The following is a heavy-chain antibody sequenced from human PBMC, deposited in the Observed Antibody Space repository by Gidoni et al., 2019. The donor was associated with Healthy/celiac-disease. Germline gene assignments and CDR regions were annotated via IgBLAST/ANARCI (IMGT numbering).Heavy chain of an antibody. CDR1: GFTFSSYG. CDR3: AREDSSSCVDY. CDR2: IWYDGSNK. Sequence: QVQRVESGGVVVQPGRSLRLSCAASGFTFSSYGMHWVRQAPGKGLEWVAVIWYDGSNKYYADAVKGRFTISRDNSKNTLYLQMNSLRAEDTAVYYCAREDSSSCVDYWGQGTLVTVSS. J-gene: IGHJ4*02. V-gene: IGHV3-33*01. D-gene: IGHD6-13*01.